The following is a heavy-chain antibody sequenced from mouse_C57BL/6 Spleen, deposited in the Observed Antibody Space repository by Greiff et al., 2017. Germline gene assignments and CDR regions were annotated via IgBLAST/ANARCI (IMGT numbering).Heavy chain of an antibody. CDR2: INPNNGGT. CDR3: ARGGSKGNWYFDV. V-gene: IGHV1-26*01. Sequence: EVQLQQSGPELVKPGASVKISCKASGYTFTDYYMNWVKQSHGKSLEWIGDINPNNGGTSYNQKFKGKATLTVDKSSSTAYMELRSLTSEDSAVYYCARGGSKGNWYFDVWGTGTTVTVSS. CDR1: GYTFTDYY. J-gene: IGHJ1*03. D-gene: IGHD1-1*01.